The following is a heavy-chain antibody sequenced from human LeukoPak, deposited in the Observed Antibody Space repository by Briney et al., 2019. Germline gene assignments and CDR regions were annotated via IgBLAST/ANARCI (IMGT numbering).Heavy chain of an antibody. D-gene: IGHD3-22*01. CDR2: ISYTGST. V-gene: IGHV4-59*08. Sequence: SETLSLTCTVSGGSINSDHWSWIRQPPGKGLEWIGCISYTGSTNYNPSLKSRVTISVDTSKNQFSLKLSSVTAADTAVYYCARHKSSGSYPLDYWGQGILVTVSS. CDR1: GGSINSDH. J-gene: IGHJ4*02. CDR3: ARHKSSGSYPLDY.